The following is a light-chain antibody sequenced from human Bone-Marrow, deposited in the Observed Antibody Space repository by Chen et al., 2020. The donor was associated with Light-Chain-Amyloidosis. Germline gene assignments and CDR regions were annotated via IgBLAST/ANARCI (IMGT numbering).Light chain of an antibody. CDR2: EVT. CDR1: SSDVGGDNH. V-gene: IGLV2-14*01. Sequence: QSALTQPASVSGSPGHSITISCPGTSSDVGGDNHVSWFQQHPDKAPQLMIYEVTNRPSWVPDRFSGSKSDNTASLTISGLQTEDEADYFCSSYTITNTLVFGSGTRVTVL. CDR3: SSYTITNTLV. J-gene: IGLJ1*01.